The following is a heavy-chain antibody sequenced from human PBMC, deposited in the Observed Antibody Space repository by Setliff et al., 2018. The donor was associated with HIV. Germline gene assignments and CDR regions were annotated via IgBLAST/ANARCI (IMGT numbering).Heavy chain of an antibody. CDR2: IYYTGSA. Sequence: SETLSLTCTVSGGSISSSSYYWGCIRQPPGKGLEWIGRIYYTGSANYNPSLKSRVTMSVDTSKNQFSLKLSSVTAADTAVYYCASGYQYDSSGYYYVTPIDYWGQGTLVTVS. CDR3: ASGYQYDSSGYYYVTPIDY. J-gene: IGHJ4*02. CDR1: GGSISSSSYY. V-gene: IGHV4-39*01. D-gene: IGHD3-22*01.